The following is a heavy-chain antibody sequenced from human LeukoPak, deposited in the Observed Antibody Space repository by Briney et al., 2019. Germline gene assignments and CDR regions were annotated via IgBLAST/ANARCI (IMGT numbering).Heavy chain of an antibody. CDR3: ARDRYHGSGSYSPGGDY. CDR2: ISSSSSYI. Sequence: GGSLRLSCAASGITFSSYSMNWVRQAPGKGLEWVSSISSSSSYIYYADSVKGRFTISRDNAKNSLYLQMNSLRAEDTAVYYCARDRYHGSGSYSPGGDYWGQGTLVTVSS. V-gene: IGHV3-21*01. J-gene: IGHJ4*02. D-gene: IGHD3-10*01. CDR1: GITFSSYS.